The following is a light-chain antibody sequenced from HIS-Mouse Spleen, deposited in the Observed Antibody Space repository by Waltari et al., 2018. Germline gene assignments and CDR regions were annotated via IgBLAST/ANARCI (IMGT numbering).Light chain of an antibody. CDR1: QSVSSD. CDR3: QQRSNWWT. Sequence: EIVLTQSPATLSLSPGERATLSCRASQSVSSDLAWYQQKPGQAPRRLIYDASNRATGVPARCSGSGSGTDYTLTISSLEPEDFAVYYCQQRSNWWTFGQGTKVEIK. J-gene: IGKJ1*01. CDR2: DAS. V-gene: IGKV3-11*01.